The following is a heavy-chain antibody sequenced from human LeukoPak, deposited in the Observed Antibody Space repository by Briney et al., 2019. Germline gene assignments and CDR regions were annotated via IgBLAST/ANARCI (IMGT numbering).Heavy chain of an antibody. CDR3: ARGASGTGFDF. Sequence: ASVKVSCKASGYTFTNYAMNWVRQAPGQRLEWMGWINAGNGNTKYSQKFQGRVTITRDTSASTAYMELSSLRSEDTAVYYCARGASGTGFDFWSQGTLVTVSS. J-gene: IGHJ4*02. CDR1: GYTFTNYA. D-gene: IGHD1-26*01. CDR2: INAGNGNT. V-gene: IGHV1-3*01.